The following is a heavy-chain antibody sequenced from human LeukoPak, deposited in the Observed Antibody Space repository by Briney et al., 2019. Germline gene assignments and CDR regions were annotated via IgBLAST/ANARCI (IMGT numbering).Heavy chain of an antibody. J-gene: IGHJ4*02. CDR1: GYTFTSYA. D-gene: IGHD2-2*01. V-gene: IGHV1-18*01. CDR2: IRAHNGDT. Sequence: GASVKVSCKASGYTFTSYAISWVRQAPGQGLEWMGLIRAHNGDTNHAQQLQGRVTMTTDTSTRTAYMELRSLRSEDTAVYYCARGEFICTINTCYASALDSWGQGTLVTVSS. CDR3: ARGEFICTINTCYASALDS.